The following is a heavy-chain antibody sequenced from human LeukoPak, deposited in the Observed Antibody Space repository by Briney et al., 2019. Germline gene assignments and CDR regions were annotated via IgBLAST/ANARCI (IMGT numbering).Heavy chain of an antibody. D-gene: IGHD3-16*02. V-gene: IGHV1-69*13. CDR2: IIPIFGTA. CDR3: ARSTDYDYVWGSYRSYAFDI. CDR1: GYTFTSYG. J-gene: IGHJ3*02. Sequence: GASVKVSCKASGYTFTSYGSSWVRQAPGQGLEWMGGIIPIFGTANYAQKFQGRVTITADESTTTAYMELSSLRSEDTAVYYCARSTDYDYVWGSYRSYAFDIWGQGTMVTVSS.